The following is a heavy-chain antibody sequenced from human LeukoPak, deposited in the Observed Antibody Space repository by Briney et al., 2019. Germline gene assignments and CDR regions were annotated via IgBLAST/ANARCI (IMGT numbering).Heavy chain of an antibody. Sequence: SETLSLTCTVSGGSISSYYWSWIRQPPGKGLEWIGYIYYSGSTNYNPSLKSRVTISVDRSKNQFSLKLSSVTAADTAVYYCARRYYDSSGYEFDAFDIWGQGTMVTVSS. CDR1: GGSISSYY. CDR2: IYYSGST. V-gene: IGHV4-59*12. D-gene: IGHD3-22*01. CDR3: ARRYYDSSGYEFDAFDI. J-gene: IGHJ3*02.